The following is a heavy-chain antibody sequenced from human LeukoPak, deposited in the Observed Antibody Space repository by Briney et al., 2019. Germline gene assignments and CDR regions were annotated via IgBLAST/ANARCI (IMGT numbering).Heavy chain of an antibody. CDR3: ARGYYDFWSGLSGIWFDP. V-gene: IGHV4-34*01. Sequence: SETLSLTCAVYGGSFSGYYWSWIRQPPGKGLEWIGEINHSGSTNYNPSLKSRVTISADTSKNQFSLKLSSVTAADTAVYYCARGYYDFWSGLSGIWFDPWGQGTLVTVSS. CDR2: INHSGST. D-gene: IGHD3-3*01. J-gene: IGHJ5*02. CDR1: GGSFSGYY.